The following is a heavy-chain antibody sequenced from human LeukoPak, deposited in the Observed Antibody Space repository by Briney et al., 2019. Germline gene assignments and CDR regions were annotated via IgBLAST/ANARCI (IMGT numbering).Heavy chain of an antibody. Sequence: GGSLRLSCTASGFTFGDYAMSWVRQAPGKGLEWVAVISYDGSNKYYADSVKGRFTISRDNSKNTLYLQMNSLRAEDTAVYYCARGLGMYYFDYWGQGTLVTVSS. CDR3: ARGLGMYYFDY. CDR2: ISYDGSNK. V-gene: IGHV3-30-3*01. CDR1: GFTFGDYA. J-gene: IGHJ4*02. D-gene: IGHD1-26*01.